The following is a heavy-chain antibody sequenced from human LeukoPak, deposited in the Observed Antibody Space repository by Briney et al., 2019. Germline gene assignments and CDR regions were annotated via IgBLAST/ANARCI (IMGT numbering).Heavy chain of an antibody. Sequence: ASVKVSCKASGYTFTSYYMHWVRQAPGQGLEWMGIINPSGGSTSYAQKFQGRVTMTRDMSTSTVYMELSSLRSEDTAVYYCAREWEIAARHPWFDPWGQGTLVTVSS. V-gene: IGHV1-46*01. CDR2: INPSGGST. D-gene: IGHD6-6*01. J-gene: IGHJ5*02. CDR3: AREWEIAARHPWFDP. CDR1: GYTFTSYY.